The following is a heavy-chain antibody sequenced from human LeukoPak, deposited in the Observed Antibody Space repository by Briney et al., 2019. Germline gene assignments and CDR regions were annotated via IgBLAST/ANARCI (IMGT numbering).Heavy chain of an antibody. D-gene: IGHD6-19*01. J-gene: IGHJ4*02. Sequence: GGSLRLSCAVSGFTFSSYDMDWVRQAPGKGLEWVSSISSSSNYIHYADSVKGRFTISRDNAKNPLYLQMNSLRAEDTAVYFCARGTLGAWGWWGQGTLVTVSA. CDR3: ARGTLGAWGW. V-gene: IGHV3-21*01. CDR1: GFTFSSYD. CDR2: ISSSSNYI.